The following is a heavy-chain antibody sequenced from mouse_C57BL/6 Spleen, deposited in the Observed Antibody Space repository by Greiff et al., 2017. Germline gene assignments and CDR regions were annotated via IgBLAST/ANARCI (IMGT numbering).Heavy chain of an antibody. Sequence: EVKLMESGGGLVQSGRSLRLSCATSGFTFSDFYMEWVRQAPGKGLEWIAASRNKANDYTTEYSASVKGRFIVSRDTSQSILYLQMNALRAEDTAIYYCARAIYSNDGGGYAMDYWGQGTAVTVSS. CDR2: SRNKANDYTT. J-gene: IGHJ4*01. CDR3: ARAIYSNDGGGYAMDY. V-gene: IGHV7-1*01. D-gene: IGHD2-12*01. CDR1: GFTFSDFY.